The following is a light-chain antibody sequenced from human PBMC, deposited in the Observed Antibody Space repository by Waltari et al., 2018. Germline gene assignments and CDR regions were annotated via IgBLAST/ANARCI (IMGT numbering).Light chain of an antibody. CDR2: RAS. J-gene: IGKJ1*01. V-gene: IGKV3-20*01. Sequence: EIVLTQAPGTASLSPGERVTLSCRASQSVGSSSLAWYQQKPGQAPRLVIYRASRRATGIPDRFRCSGSGTDFSLTISRLGPENFAVYYCQQHGTLPATFGQGTKVEIK. CDR3: QQHGTLPAT. CDR1: QSVGSSS.